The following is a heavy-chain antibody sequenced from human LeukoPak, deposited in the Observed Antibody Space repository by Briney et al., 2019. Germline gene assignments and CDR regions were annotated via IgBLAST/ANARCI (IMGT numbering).Heavy chain of an antibody. V-gene: IGHV3-23*01. CDR3: AKGRKRTTVTTFDY. Sequence: GGSLRLSCTASGFTFSSYAMSWVRQAPGKGLEWVSAISGSGGSTYYADSVKGRFTISRDNSKNTLYLQMNSLRAEDTAVYYCAKGRKRTTVTTFDYWGQGTLVTVSS. CDR1: GFTFSSYA. D-gene: IGHD4-17*01. J-gene: IGHJ4*02. CDR2: ISGSGGST.